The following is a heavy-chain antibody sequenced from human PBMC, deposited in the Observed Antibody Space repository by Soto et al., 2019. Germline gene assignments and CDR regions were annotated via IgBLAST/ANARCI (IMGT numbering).Heavy chain of an antibody. V-gene: IGHV3-21*01. D-gene: IGHD6-13*01. J-gene: IGHJ6*02. Sequence: GGSLRLSCAASGFTFSSYSMNWVRQAPGKGLEWVSSISSSSSYIYYADSVKGRFTTSRDNAKNSLYLKMNSLRAEDTAVYYCARVGSSSWGGMDVWGQGTTVTVSS. CDR1: GFTFSSYS. CDR3: ARVGSSSWGGMDV. CDR2: ISSSSSYI.